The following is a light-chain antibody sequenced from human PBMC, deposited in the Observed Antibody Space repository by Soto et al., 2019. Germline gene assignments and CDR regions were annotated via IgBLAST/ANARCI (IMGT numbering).Light chain of an antibody. Sequence: DIQMTQSASTLSASVGHRVTITCRASQSISSWLAWYQQKPGKAPKLLIYDASSLESGVPSRFSGSGSGTDFTLTISGLQHDDFATYYCQQYHTFSIAFGQGTRLEIK. V-gene: IGKV1-5*01. CDR3: QQYHTFSIA. J-gene: IGKJ5*01. CDR1: QSISSW. CDR2: DAS.